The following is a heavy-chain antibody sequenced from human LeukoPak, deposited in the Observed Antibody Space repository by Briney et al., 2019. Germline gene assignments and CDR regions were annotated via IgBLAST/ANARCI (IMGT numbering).Heavy chain of an antibody. CDR2: IYYSGST. CDR1: GGSISSYY. D-gene: IGHD4-23*01. Sequence: SETLSLTCTVSGGSISSYYWSWIRQPPGKGLEWIGYIYYSGSTNYNPSLKSRVTISVDTSKNQFSLKLSSVTAADTAVYYCARHQLSRNGGNLDSFDYWGQGTLVTVSS. CDR3: ARHQLSRNGGNLDSFDY. V-gene: IGHV4-59*08. J-gene: IGHJ4*02.